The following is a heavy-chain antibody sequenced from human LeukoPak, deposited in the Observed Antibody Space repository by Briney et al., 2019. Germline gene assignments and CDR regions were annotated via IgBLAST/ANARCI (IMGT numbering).Heavy chain of an antibody. V-gene: IGHV1-69*04. CDR3: ARHPRGYDFWSGSPGLDP. CDR2: IIPILGIA. CDR1: GGTFSSYA. D-gene: IGHD3-3*01. J-gene: IGHJ5*02. Sequence: ASVKVSCKASGGTFSSYAISWVRQAPGQGLEWMGRIIPILGIANYAQKLQGRVTMTTDTSTSTAYMELRSLRSDDTAVYYCARHPRGYDFWSGSPGLDPWGQGTLVTVSS.